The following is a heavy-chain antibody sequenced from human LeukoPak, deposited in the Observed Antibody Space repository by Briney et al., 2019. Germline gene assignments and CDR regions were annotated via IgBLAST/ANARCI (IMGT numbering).Heavy chain of an antibody. CDR1: GGSISSGDYY. Sequence: SETLSLTCTVSGGSISSGDYYWSWTRQPPGKGLEWIGYIYYSGSTYYNPSLKSRVTISVDTSKNQFSLKLSSVTAADTAVYYCARVRVVPAATVDYWGQGTLVTVSS. CDR2: IYYSGST. J-gene: IGHJ4*02. V-gene: IGHV4-30-4*08. CDR3: ARVRVVPAATVDY. D-gene: IGHD2-2*01.